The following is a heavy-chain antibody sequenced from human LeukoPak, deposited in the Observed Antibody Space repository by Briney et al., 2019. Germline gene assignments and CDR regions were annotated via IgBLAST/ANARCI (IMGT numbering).Heavy chain of an antibody. CDR1: GGSISSGGYY. Sequence: PSETLSLTCTVSGGSISSGGYYWSWIRQPPGKGLEWIGYIYHSGSTYYNPSLKSRVTISVDRSKNQFSLKLSSVTAADTAVYYCARVVVVPAAIRIYYYYYYMDVWGKGTTVTVSS. D-gene: IGHD2-2*01. V-gene: IGHV4-30-2*01. CDR2: IYHSGST. J-gene: IGHJ6*03. CDR3: ARVVVVPAAIRIYYYYYYMDV.